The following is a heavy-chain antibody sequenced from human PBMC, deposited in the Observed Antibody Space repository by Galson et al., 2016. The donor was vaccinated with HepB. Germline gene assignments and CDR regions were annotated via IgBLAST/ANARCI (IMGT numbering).Heavy chain of an antibody. J-gene: IGHJ4*02. CDR3: AKDLADYYDSTGYYTGLDY. D-gene: IGHD3-22*01. CDR2: ISYDGSYK. Sequence: SLRLSCAASGFTFSYYWMSWVRQAPGKGLEWVAVISYDGSYKYYADSVKGRFTISRDNSKNTLYLQMNSLRAEDTAVYYCAKDLADYYDSTGYYTGLDYWGQGTLVTVSS. V-gene: IGHV3-30*18. CDR1: GFTFSYYW.